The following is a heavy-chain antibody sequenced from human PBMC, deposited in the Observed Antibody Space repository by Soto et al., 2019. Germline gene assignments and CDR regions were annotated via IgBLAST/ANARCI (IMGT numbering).Heavy chain of an antibody. J-gene: IGHJ5*02. V-gene: IGHV2-5*02. Sequence: VSGPTLVNPTQTLTLTCTVSGFSLSTSGVGVGWIRQPPGKALEWLALIYWDDGKRYSPSLKSRLTITKDTSTNQVVLTMTNMDPVDTATYYCAHRRRTYCTNCVCYTEDNWFYPWGQGTLVAVSS. CDR2: IYWDDGK. CDR1: GFSLSTSGVG. D-gene: IGHD2-8*01. CDR3: AHRRRTYCTNCVCYTEDNWFYP.